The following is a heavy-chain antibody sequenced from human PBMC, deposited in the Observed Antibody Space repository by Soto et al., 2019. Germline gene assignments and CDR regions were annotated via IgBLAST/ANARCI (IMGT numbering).Heavy chain of an antibody. J-gene: IGHJ4*02. V-gene: IGHV3-11*06. CDR3: ARIGAQWLAFDY. Sequence: QVQLVESGGGLVKPGGSLRLSCAASGFTFSDYYMSWIRQAPGKGLVWVSYISSSRSYTNYADSVKGRLTISRDTAKNELYLQMNSRRAEDTAVYYFARIGAQWLAFDYWGQGTLVTVSS. CDR1: GFTFSDYY. D-gene: IGHD6-19*01. CDR2: ISSSRSYT.